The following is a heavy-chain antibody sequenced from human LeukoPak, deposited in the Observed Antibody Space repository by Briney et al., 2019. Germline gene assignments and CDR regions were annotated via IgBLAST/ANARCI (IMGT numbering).Heavy chain of an antibody. CDR1: GYSISSGYY. V-gene: IGHV4-38-2*02. D-gene: IGHD3-3*01. Sequence: SETLSLTCTVSGYSISSGYYWGWIRQPPGKGLEWVGRSDHSGGTYYNPSLKSRVTISVDTSKNKFSLKLRSVTAADTAVYYCARIRFLEWLSPDCFDYWGQGTLVTVSS. J-gene: IGHJ4*02. CDR3: ARIRFLEWLSPDCFDY. CDR2: SDHSGGT.